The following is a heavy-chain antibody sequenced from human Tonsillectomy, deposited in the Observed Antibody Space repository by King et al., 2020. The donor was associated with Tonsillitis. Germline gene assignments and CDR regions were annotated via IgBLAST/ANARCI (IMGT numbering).Heavy chain of an antibody. Sequence: QLQESGPGLVKPSQTLSLTCTVSGGSISSGAYYWSWIRQPPGKGLEWIGYIYYSGSTHYNPSLKSRLTISVDTSKNQFSLRLRSVTAADTAVYYCARASSSSWYFDLWGRGTLVTVSS. CDR2: IYYSGST. D-gene: IGHD6-13*01. J-gene: IGHJ2*01. CDR3: ARASSSSWYFDL. CDR1: GGSISSGAYY. V-gene: IGHV4-31*03.